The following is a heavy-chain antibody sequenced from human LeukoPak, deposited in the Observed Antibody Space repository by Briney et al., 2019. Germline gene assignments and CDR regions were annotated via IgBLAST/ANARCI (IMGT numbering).Heavy chain of an antibody. CDR3: AKDPRAGSGWGSFDY. CDR2: ISGSGDST. V-gene: IGHV3-23*01. D-gene: IGHD6-19*01. Sequence: PGGSLRLSCAASGFTFRSYAMSWVRQAPGKGLEWVSGISGSGDSTYYADSVKGRFSISRDNSKNTLWLQMNSLKDEDTAVYYCAKDPRAGSGWGSFDYWGQGTLVTVPS. CDR1: GFTFRSYA. J-gene: IGHJ4*02.